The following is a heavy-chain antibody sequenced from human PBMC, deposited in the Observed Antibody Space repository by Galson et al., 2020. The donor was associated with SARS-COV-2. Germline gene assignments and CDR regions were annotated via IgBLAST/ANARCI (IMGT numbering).Heavy chain of an antibody. CDR1: GYTFSTYA. D-gene: IGHD3-22*01. J-gene: IGHJ4*02. V-gene: IGHV3-33*01. CDR3: TPTIIVPGTLDY. CDR2: IWSDGINK. Sequence: SCEASGYTFSTYAMHWVRQAPGKGLEWVAVIWSDGINKYYIDSVKGRFTISRDNSKNTVNLQMNNLRAEDTALYYCTPTIIVPGTLDYWGQGSLVSVSS.